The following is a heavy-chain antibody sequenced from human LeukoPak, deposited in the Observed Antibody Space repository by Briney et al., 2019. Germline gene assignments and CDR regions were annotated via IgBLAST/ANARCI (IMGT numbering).Heavy chain of an antibody. CDR1: GYTFTNYA. Sequence: ASVKVSCKASGYTFTNYAMHWVRQAPGQRLEGMGWINAGNGNTKYSQKFQGRVTITRDTSASTAYMELSSLRSEDTAVYYCARSGRIAVAGGPWGQGTLVTVSS. CDR3: ARSGRIAVAGGP. J-gene: IGHJ4*02. V-gene: IGHV1-3*01. D-gene: IGHD6-19*01. CDR2: INAGNGNT.